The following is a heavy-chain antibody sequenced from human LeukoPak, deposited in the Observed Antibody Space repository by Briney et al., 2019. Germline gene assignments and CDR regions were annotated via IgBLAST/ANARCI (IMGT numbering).Heavy chain of an antibody. D-gene: IGHD5-12*01. V-gene: IGHV5-10-1*01. J-gene: IGHJ6*02. CDR1: GYSFISYW. CDR2: IDPSDSYT. CDR3: ARRRSSGYGFYGMDV. Sequence: GESLKISCKGSGYSFISYWISWVRQMPGKGLEWMGRIDPSDSYTIYSPSSQGHVTISADKSTSTAFLQWSSLKASDTAIYYCARRRSSGYGFYGMDVWGQGTTVTVSS.